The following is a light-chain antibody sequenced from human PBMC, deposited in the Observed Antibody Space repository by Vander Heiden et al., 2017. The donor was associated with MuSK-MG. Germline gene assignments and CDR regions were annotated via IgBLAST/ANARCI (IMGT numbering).Light chain of an antibody. CDR1: QSLNNSF. CDR2: GAS. CDR3: HQVGSSPQT. J-gene: IGKJ2*01. V-gene: IGKV3-20*01. Sequence: EIVLTQSPGTLSLSPGERGTLSCRASQSLNNSFLAWYQQKPGQAPRLLISGASSRATAIPDRFSGSGSGTDFTLTISRLEPEDFAVYYCHQVGSSPQTFGQGTKLEI.